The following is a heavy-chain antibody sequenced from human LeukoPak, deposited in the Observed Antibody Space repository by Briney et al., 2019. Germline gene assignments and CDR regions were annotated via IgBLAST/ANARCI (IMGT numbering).Heavy chain of an antibody. Sequence: GGSLRLSCEASGFTFSNYAMSWVRQAPGMGLEWVSSISANSRSTYYPDSVRGRFTISRDSSKSTLYLQMNSLRAEDTAVYYCAKVVNSGSYYYFDYWGQGTLVTVSS. CDR1: GFTFSNYA. CDR2: ISANSRST. D-gene: IGHD1-26*01. J-gene: IGHJ4*02. CDR3: AKVVNSGSYYYFDY. V-gene: IGHV3-23*01.